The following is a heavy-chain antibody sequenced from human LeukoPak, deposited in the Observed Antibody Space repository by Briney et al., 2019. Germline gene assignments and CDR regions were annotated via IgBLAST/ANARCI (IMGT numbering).Heavy chain of an antibody. D-gene: IGHD3-3*01. V-gene: IGHV3-7*01. Sequence: GGSLRLSCAASGFTFSSYWMSWVRQAPGKGLEWVANIKQDGSEKYYVDSVKGRFTISRDNAKNSLYLQMNSLRAEDTAVYYCARGYYDFWSGYQGFDYWGQGTLVTVSS. J-gene: IGHJ4*02. CDR1: GFTFSSYW. CDR2: IKQDGSEK. CDR3: ARGYYDFWSGYQGFDY.